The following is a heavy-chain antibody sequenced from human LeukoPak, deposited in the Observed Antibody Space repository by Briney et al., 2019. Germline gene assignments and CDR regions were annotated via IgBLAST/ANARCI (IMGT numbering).Heavy chain of an antibody. CDR3: ARSNI. D-gene: IGHD2/OR15-2a*01. CDR2: INHSGST. J-gene: IGHJ4*02. V-gene: IGHV4-34*01. CDR1: GGSFSGYY. Sequence: SETLSLTCAVYGGSFSGYYWSWIRQPPGKGLEWTGEINHSGSTNYNPSLKSRVTISVDTSKNQFSLKLSSVTAADTAVYYCARSNIWGQGTLVTVSS.